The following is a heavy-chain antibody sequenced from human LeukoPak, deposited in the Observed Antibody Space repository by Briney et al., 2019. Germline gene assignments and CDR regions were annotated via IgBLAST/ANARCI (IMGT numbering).Heavy chain of an antibody. CDR1: GFTVSSNY. CDR3: VRDRGTYRPIDY. J-gene: IGHJ4*02. V-gene: IGHV3-53*01. D-gene: IGHD1-26*01. CDR2: IYSGDGT. Sequence: PGGSLRLSCAASGFTVSSNYMSWVRQAPGRGLDWVSVIYSGDGTYYADSVKGRFTISRDNSKNTLSLQMNSLRAEDTAIYYCVRDRGTYRPIDYWGQGTLVTVSS.